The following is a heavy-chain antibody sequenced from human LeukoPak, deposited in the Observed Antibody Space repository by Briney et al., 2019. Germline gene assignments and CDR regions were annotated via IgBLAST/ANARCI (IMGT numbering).Heavy chain of an antibody. D-gene: IGHD3-3*01. CDR3: ARLTIFGVVMTGYYYYYMDV. V-gene: IGHV1-18*01. CDR2: ISAYNGNT. CDR1: GYTFTSYG. J-gene: IGHJ6*03. Sequence: ASVKVSCKASGYTFTSYGISWVRQAPGQGLEWMGWISAYNGNTNYAQKLQGRVTMTTDTSTSTAYMELRSLRSDDTAVYYGARLTIFGVVMTGYYYYYMDVWGKGTTVTVSS.